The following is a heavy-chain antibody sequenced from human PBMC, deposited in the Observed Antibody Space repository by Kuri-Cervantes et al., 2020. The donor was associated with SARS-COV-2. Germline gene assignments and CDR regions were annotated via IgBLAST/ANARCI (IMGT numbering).Heavy chain of an antibody. CDR2: ISSSSNYI. CDR1: GFTFSSYS. V-gene: IGHV3-21*01. J-gene: IGHJ4*02. CDR3: VQQIAVVDYYFDF. Sequence: GESLKISCAASGFTFSSYSMNWVRQAPGKGLEWVSFISSSSNYIYYADSLKGRFTISRDNAKNSLYLQMSSLRAEDTAVYYCVQQIAVVDYYFDFWGQGTLVTVSS. D-gene: IGHD6-19*01.